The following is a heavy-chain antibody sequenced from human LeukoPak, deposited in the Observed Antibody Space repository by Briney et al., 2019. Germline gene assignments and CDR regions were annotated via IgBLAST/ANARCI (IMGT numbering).Heavy chain of an antibody. J-gene: IGHJ5*01. Sequence: GSVRVSCKASGYSFSELSMDWVRQAPGKGLEWVGGFDPESGKRLYAQSVKGRVTMTEDTSTNTVYIEVTSLTSEDTAVYYCATRWLTAALDSWGQGTLVTVSS. D-gene: IGHD6-13*01. CDR3: ATRWLTAALDS. CDR2: FDPESGKR. V-gene: IGHV1-24*01. CDR1: GYSFSELS.